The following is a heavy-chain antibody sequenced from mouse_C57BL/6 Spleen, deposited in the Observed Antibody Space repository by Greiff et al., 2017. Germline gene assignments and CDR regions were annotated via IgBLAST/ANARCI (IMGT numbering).Heavy chain of an antibody. Sequence: VQLQQSGAELVRPGASVKLSCKASGYTFTDYYINWVKQRPGQGLEWIARIYPGSGNTYYNEKFKGKATLTAEKSSSTAYMQLSSLTSEDSAVYFCAREVGGYFDVWGTGTTVTVSS. V-gene: IGHV1-76*01. CDR3: AREVGGYFDV. D-gene: IGHD1-1*01. CDR2: IYPGSGNT. J-gene: IGHJ1*03. CDR1: GYTFTDYY.